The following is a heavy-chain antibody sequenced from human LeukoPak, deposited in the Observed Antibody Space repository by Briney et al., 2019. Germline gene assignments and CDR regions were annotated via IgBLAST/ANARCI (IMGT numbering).Heavy chain of an antibody. CDR3: AKRGAEVGQTVAPGDY. J-gene: IGHJ4*02. CDR1: GFAFSSNV. D-gene: IGHD1-26*01. CDR2: ITGSGGSI. Sequence: GGSLRLSCAASGFAFSSNVMSWVRRAPGKGLEWVSSITGSGGSIYYADSVKGRFTSSRDNSKNTLYLQMSSLRAEDTAVYYCAKRGAEVGQTVAPGDYWGQGTLVTVSS. V-gene: IGHV3-23*01.